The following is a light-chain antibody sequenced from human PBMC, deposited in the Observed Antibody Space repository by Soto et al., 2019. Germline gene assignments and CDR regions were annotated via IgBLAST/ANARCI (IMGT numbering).Light chain of an antibody. CDR2: RNN. V-gene: IGLV1-47*01. CDR1: SSNIESNF. CDR3: TVWDDSLRGRL. J-gene: IGLJ2*01. Sequence: QSVLTQPTSASGTPGQRVTISCSGSSSNIESNFVYWYQQFPGTAPRLLIYRNNQRPSGVPDRFSGSKSGTSASLAISALRSEDEAEYYCTVWDDSLRGRLFGGGTKLTVL.